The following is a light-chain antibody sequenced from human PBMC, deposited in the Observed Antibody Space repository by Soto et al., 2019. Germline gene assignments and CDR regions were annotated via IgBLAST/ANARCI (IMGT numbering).Light chain of an antibody. CDR1: SGSVSTSYH. V-gene: IGLV8-61*01. Sequence: QTVVTQEPSFSVSPGGTVTLTCGLSSGSVSTSYHPSWYQQTPGQTPRTLIYSTSTRSSGVPDRFSGSILGDKAALTITGAQADDESDYYCVLYMGSGIVEFGGGTKLTVL. CDR3: VLYMGSGIVE. J-gene: IGLJ2*01. CDR2: STS.